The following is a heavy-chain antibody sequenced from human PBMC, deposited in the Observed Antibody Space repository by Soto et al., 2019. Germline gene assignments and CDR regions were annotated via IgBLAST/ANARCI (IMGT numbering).Heavy chain of an antibody. CDR1: GGTFGSYA. V-gene: IGHV1-69*13. Sequence: SVKVSCKASGGTFGSYAISWVRQAPGQGLEWMGGIIPIFGTANYAQKFQGRVTITADESTSTAYMELSSLRSEDTAVYYCARETAAAGSLNFDYWGQGTLVTVSS. D-gene: IGHD6-13*01. CDR3: ARETAAAGSLNFDY. J-gene: IGHJ4*02. CDR2: IIPIFGTA.